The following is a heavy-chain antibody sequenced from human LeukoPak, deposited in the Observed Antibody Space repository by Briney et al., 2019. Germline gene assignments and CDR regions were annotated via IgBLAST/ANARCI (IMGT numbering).Heavy chain of an antibody. CDR2: VYNSGNT. CDR3: ASSSLEDSGSLDS. Sequence: SETLSLTCTVANVSINSYYWTWIRQPPGKALEWIGYVYNSGNTKYKPSLKSRATISVDTSKNQFSLILNSVTAADTAVYYCASSSLEDSGSLDSWGQGTLVTVSS. V-gene: IGHV4-59*01. J-gene: IGHJ4*02. CDR1: NVSINSYY. D-gene: IGHD5-12*01.